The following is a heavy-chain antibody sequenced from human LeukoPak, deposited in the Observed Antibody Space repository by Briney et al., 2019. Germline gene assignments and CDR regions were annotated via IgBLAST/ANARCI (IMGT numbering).Heavy chain of an antibody. CDR1: GGTFSSYA. D-gene: IGHD6-13*01. V-gene: IGHV1-69*13. J-gene: IGHJ4*02. Sequence: GASVKVSCKASGGTFSSYAISWVRQAPGQGLEWMGGIIPIFGTANYAQKFQGRVTITADESTSTAYMELGSLRSEDTAVYYCARGEQQLVSPDYWGQGTLVTVSS. CDR2: IIPIFGTA. CDR3: ARGEQQLVSPDY.